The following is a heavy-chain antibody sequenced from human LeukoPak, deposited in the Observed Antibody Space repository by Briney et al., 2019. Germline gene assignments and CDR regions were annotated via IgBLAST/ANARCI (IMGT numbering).Heavy chain of an antibody. D-gene: IGHD3-22*01. V-gene: IGHV4-59*12. CDR2: MYYSGST. CDR1: GGSISTYF. CDR3: ARVEGHRNYYDSSGYYWFDP. Sequence: SETLSLTCSVSGGSISTYFWSWIRQPPGKGLEYIGYMYYSGSTNYNPSLKSRVTMSVDTSKNQFSLKLSSVTAADTAVYYCARVEGHRNYYDSSGYYWFDPWGQGTLVTVSS. J-gene: IGHJ5*02.